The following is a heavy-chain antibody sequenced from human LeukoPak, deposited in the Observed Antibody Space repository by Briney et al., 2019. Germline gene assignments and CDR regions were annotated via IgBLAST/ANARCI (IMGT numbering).Heavy chain of an antibody. D-gene: IGHD1-1*01. CDR2: IYYSGST. CDR1: GGSISSGSYY. CDR3: ARAPNWKHFDY. V-gene: IGHV4-61*05. J-gene: IGHJ4*02. Sequence: SQTLSLTCTVSGGSISSGSYYWSWIRQPPGKGLEWIGYIYYSGSTNYNPSLKSRVTISVDKSKNQFSLKLSSVTAADTAVYYCARAPNWKHFDYWGQGTLVTVSS.